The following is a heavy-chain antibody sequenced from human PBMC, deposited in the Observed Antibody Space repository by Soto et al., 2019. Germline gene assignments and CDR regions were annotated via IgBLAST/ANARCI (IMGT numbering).Heavy chain of an antibody. J-gene: IGHJ4*02. CDR2: ISYEGSTR. D-gene: IGHD3-3*01. V-gene: IGHV3-30-3*01. CDR3: ARGHDFSSSAGLDS. CDR1: GFTFTTYA. Sequence: QVQLVESGGGVVQPGRSLRLYCAASGFTFTTYAIHWVRQAPGKGLEWVSSISYEGSTRYYGDSVDGRSTSSRDNSKDTLNVQMNNLRGEDTAVYFCARGHDFSSSAGLDSWGQGVLVTVSS.